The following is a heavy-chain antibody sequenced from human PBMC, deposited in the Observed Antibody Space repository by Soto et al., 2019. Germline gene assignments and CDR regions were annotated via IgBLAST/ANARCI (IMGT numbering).Heavy chain of an antibody. CDR1: GGSISSYY. V-gene: IGHV4-59*01. D-gene: IGHD3-9*01. J-gene: IGHJ5*02. CDR2: IYYSGST. CDR3: AREVVYYDILTGLKNTSYNWFDP. Sequence: PSETLSLTCTVSGGSISSYYLSWIRQPPGKGLEWIGYIYYSGSTNYNPSLKSRVTISVDTSKNQFSLKLSSVTAADTAVYYCAREVVYYDILTGLKNTSYNWFDPWGQGTLVTVSS.